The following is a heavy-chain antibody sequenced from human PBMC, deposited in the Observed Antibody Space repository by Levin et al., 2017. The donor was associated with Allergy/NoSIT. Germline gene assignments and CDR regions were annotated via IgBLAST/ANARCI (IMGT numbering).Heavy chain of an antibody. D-gene: IGHD6-19*01. CDR3: AKEKGRSSGWHLFDY. CDR1: GFTFSDYA. V-gene: IGHV3-23*01. CDR2: MGGTGDST. J-gene: IGHJ4*02. Sequence: GGSLRLSCAASGFTFSDYAMSWVRQAPGKGLEWISAMGGTGDSTYYADSVKGRFIISRDNAQNTLYLQMNSLRAEDTAVYYCAKEKGRSSGWHLFDYWGQGTLVTVSS.